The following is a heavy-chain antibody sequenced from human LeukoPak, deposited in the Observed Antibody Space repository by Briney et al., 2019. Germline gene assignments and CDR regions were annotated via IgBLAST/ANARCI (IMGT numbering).Heavy chain of an antibody. CDR2: ISGNGGST. CDR1: GFTFSSCA. CDR3: AKDQWRLRGGDCALDY. Sequence: PGGSLRLSCAASGFTFSSCAMSWVRQAPGQGLEWVSTISGNGGSTYYADSVKGRFTISRDNSKNTLYLQMNSLRAEDTAVYYCAKDQWRLRGGDCALDYWGQGTLVTVSS. J-gene: IGHJ4*02. D-gene: IGHD2-21*02. V-gene: IGHV3-23*01.